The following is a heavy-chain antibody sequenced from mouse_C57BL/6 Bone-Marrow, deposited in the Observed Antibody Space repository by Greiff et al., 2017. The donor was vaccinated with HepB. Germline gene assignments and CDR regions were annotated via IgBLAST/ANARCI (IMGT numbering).Heavy chain of an antibody. CDR3: ARTHHPLLRGWYFDV. J-gene: IGHJ1*03. Sequence: QVQLQQSGPELVKPGASVKISCKASGYAFSSSWMNWVKQRPGKGLEWIGRLYPGDGDTNYNGKFKGKATLTADKSSSTTYMQLSSLTAEDSAVYVCARTHHPLLRGWYFDVWGTGTTVTVSS. CDR1: GYAFSSSW. D-gene: IGHD1-1*01. CDR2: LYPGDGDT. V-gene: IGHV1-82*01.